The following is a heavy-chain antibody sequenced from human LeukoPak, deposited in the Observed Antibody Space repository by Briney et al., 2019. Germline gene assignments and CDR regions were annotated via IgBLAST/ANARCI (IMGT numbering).Heavy chain of an antibody. D-gene: IGHD1-26*01. J-gene: IGHJ5*02. CDR3: ARVHKVGATRDWFDP. CDR1: GYTLTELS. Sequence: ASVKVSCKVSGYTLTELSMHWVRQAPGKGLEGMGGFDPEDGETIYAQKFQGRVTMTEDTSTDTAYMELSSLRSEDTAVYYCARVHKVGATRDWFDPWGQGTLVTVSS. V-gene: IGHV1-24*01. CDR2: FDPEDGET.